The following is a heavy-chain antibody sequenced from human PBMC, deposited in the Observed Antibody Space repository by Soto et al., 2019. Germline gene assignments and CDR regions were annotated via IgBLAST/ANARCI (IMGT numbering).Heavy chain of an antibody. D-gene: IGHD5-12*01. V-gene: IGHV1-18*01. CDR1: GYIFVNYG. J-gene: IGHJ6*02. CDR2: ISAYTGNT. Sequence: QVQLVQSGDEVKKPGASVKVSCKASGYIFVNYGIAWVRQAPVQGLEWMGWISAYTGNTHSATQVQGRLTMTTDTYPSTAYMDLGSLPSDDTAIYYCVMVDNSVTPTPQDVGGQGTTVTVSS. CDR3: VMVDNSVTPTPQDV.